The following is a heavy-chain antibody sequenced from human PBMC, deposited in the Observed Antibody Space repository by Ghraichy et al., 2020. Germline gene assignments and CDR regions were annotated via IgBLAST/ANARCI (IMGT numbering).Heavy chain of an antibody. CDR2: INAGNGNT. D-gene: IGHD1-7*01. J-gene: IGHJ5*02. V-gene: IGHV1-3*01. CDR1: GYTFTSYA. CDR3: ASRITGTTTFDP. Sequence: ASVKVSCKASGYTFTSYAMHWVRQAPGQRLEWMGWINAGNGNTKYSQKFQGRVTITRDTSASTAYMELSSLRSEDTAVYYCASRITGTTTFDPWGQGTLVTVSS.